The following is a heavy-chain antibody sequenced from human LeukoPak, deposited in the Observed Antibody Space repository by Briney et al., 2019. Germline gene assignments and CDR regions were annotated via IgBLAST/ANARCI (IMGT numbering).Heavy chain of an antibody. CDR1: GYSFTNYW. Sequence: ESLKISCEGSGYSFTNYWIGWVRQMPGKGLEWMGIIYPDDSDTRYSPSFQGQVTISADKSIGTAYLQWSSLKAADTAVYYCARAGEQDYYGSGSYYPFDYWGQGTLVTVSS. D-gene: IGHD3-10*01. CDR3: ARAGEQDYYGSGSYYPFDY. J-gene: IGHJ4*02. CDR2: IYPDDSDT. V-gene: IGHV5-51*01.